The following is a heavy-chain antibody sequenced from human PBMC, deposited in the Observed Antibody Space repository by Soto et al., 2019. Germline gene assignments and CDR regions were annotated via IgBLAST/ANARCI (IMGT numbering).Heavy chain of an antibody. V-gene: IGHV3-7*05. CDR3: ANGGHVDY. Sequence: EVQLVESGGDLVQPGVSLRLSCAASGFTFSSFWMTWVRQAPGKGLEWVANINQDGSEKHYVDSVKGRFTISRDNAKNSLYLQMNSLSAEDTAVYYCANGGHVDYCGQGTLVTVSS. CDR2: INQDGSEK. J-gene: IGHJ4*02. D-gene: IGHD3-16*01. CDR1: GFTFSSFW.